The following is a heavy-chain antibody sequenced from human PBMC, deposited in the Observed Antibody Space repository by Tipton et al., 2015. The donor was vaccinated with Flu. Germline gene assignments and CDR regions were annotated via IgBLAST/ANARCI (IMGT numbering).Heavy chain of an antibody. CDR1: GCSISSGYY. J-gene: IGHJ3*02. CDR2: IYHSGST. Sequence: TLSLTCTVSGCSISSGYYWGWIRQPPGKGLEWIGSIYHSGSTYYNPSLKSRVTISVDTSKNQFSLKLSFVTAADTAVYYCARALDSGAFDIWGQGTMVTVSS. D-gene: IGHD1-1*01. V-gene: IGHV4-38-2*02. CDR3: ARALDSGAFDI.